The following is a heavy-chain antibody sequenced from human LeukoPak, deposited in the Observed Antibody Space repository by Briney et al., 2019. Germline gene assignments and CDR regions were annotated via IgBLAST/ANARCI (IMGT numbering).Heavy chain of an antibody. V-gene: IGHV3-21*01. Sequence: GGSLRLSCAASGFIFSNYIMNWVRQAPGKGLEWVSSITNSSRYTYYADSVRGRFTISRDNAKNSLYLQMNSLRAEDTAVYYCAKQGPYGSGPYFDYWGQGALVTVSS. D-gene: IGHD3-10*01. CDR2: ITNSSRYT. CDR1: GFIFSNYI. J-gene: IGHJ4*02. CDR3: AKQGPYGSGPYFDY.